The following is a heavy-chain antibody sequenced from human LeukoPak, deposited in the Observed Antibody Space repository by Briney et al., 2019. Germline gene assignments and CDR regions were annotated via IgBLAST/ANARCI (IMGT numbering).Heavy chain of an antibody. V-gene: IGHV1-2*02. CDR3: ARPGYSSSSYGMDV. Sequence: ASVKVSCKASGYTFTGYYMHWVRPAPGQGLEWMGWSNPNSGGTNYAQKFQGRVTMTRDTSISTAYMELSRLRSEDTAVYYCARPGYSSSSYGMDVWGQGTTVTVSS. J-gene: IGHJ6*02. CDR2: SNPNSGGT. D-gene: IGHD6-13*01. CDR1: GYTFTGYY.